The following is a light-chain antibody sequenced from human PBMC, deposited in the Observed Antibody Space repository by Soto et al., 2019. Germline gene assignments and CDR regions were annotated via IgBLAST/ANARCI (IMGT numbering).Light chain of an antibody. J-gene: IGKJ1*01. CDR3: HQYGYSPPWT. V-gene: IGKV3-20*01. CDR2: GVS. Sequence: EIVLTQSPGTLSLSPGERATLSCRASQSITSRYLAWYQQKPGQAPRLLIYGVSGRATGIPDRFSGSGSGTGFTLTISRLEPEDFAVYYCHQYGYSPPWTFGQGTKVEIK. CDR1: QSITSRY.